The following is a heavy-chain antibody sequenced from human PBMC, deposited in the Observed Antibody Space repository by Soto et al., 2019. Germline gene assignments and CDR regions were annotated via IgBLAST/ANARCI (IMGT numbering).Heavy chain of an antibody. D-gene: IGHD2-2*01. CDR2: ISPYNGHT. CDR3: ARDLTIVPATHPRLENYGMDV. J-gene: IGHJ6*02. V-gene: IGHV1-18*01. Sequence: QVQLVQSAGEVKKPGASVKVSCKASGYSFTSYGISWVRRAPGQGLEWMGWISPYNGHTQFVERFQGRVTMTTETSTKPAYMELRNLRSDDTAHYYCARDLTIVPATHPRLENYGMDVWGQGTTVIVSS. CDR1: GYSFTSYG.